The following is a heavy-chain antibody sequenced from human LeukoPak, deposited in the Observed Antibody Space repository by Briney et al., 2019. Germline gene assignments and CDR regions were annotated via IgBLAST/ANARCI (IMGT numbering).Heavy chain of an antibody. V-gene: IGHV1-18*01. Sequence: ASVKVSCKASGCTFTSYGISWVRQAPGQGLEWMGWISAYNGNTNYAQKLQGRVTMTTDTSTSTAYMELRSLRSDDTAVYYCARNGIPYCSSASCYAGYYGMDVWGQGTTVTVSS. CDR1: GCTFTSYG. CDR3: ARNGIPYCSSASCYAGYYGMDV. J-gene: IGHJ6*02. D-gene: IGHD2-2*01. CDR2: ISAYNGNT.